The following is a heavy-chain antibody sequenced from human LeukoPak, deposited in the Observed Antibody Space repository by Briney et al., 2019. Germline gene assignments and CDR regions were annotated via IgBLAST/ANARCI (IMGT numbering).Heavy chain of an antibody. CDR1: GFTVGGNY. CDR3: ATSVGSTSGQHADYIQY. CDR2: TYPGGNA. D-gene: IGHD1-26*01. Sequence: PGGSLRPSRPLSGFTVGGNYIAWIRQAPGKGLEWVSVTYPGGNAYYGDSVKGRFTISRDNLKNALYIQMYGLRPEDTAVYYCATSVGSTSGQHADYIQYWGQGTLVTVSS. J-gene: IGHJ1*01. V-gene: IGHV3-53*01.